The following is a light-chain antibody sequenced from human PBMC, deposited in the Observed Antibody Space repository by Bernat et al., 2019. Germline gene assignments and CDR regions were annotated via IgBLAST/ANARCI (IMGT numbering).Light chain of an antibody. CDR2: AAS. J-gene: IGKJ1*01. Sequence: DIQMTQSPSSLSASVGDRVTITCRASQSISSYINWYQQKPGKAPKLLIYAASSLQSGVPSGFSGSGSGTDFTLTISSLQPEDFATYYCQQSYSTPRTFGQGTKVEIK. CDR3: QQSYSTPRT. CDR1: QSISSY. V-gene: IGKV1-39*01.